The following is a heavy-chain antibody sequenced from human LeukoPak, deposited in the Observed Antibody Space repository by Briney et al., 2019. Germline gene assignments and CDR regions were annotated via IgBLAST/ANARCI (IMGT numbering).Heavy chain of an antibody. CDR1: GGSISSGSYY. Sequence: PSETLSLTCTVSGGSISSGSYYWSWIRQPAGKGLEWIGRIYTSGSTNYNPSLKSRVTISVDTSKNQFSLKLSSVTAADTAVYYCAREVNYDFWSDATRYYYYYYYMEVWGKGTTVTVSS. V-gene: IGHV4-61*02. CDR2: IYTSGST. CDR3: AREVNYDFWSDATRYYYYYYYMEV. D-gene: IGHD3-3*01. J-gene: IGHJ6*03.